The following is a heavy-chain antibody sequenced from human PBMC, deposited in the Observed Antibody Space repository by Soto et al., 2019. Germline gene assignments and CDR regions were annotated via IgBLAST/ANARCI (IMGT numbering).Heavy chain of an antibody. V-gene: IGHV1-24*01. Sequence: GASVKVSCKGSGYTLTELSMHWVRQAPGKGLEWMGGFDPEDGETIYAQKFQGRVTMTEDTSTDTAYMELSSLRSEDTAVYYCATTPYCTNGVCNFFVDYWGQGTLVTVSS. J-gene: IGHJ4*02. CDR3: ATTPYCTNGVCNFFVDY. CDR2: FDPEDGET. D-gene: IGHD2-8*01. CDR1: GYTLTELS.